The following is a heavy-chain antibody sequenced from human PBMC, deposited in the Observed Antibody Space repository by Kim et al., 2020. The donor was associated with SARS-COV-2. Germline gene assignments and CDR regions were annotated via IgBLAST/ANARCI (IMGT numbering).Heavy chain of an antibody. J-gene: IGHJ4*02. CDR3: ARDVILDGGDYCFDN. Sequence: SVKVSCKASGGTFSSYAVSWVRQAPGQGLEWMGKIIPILGIAKYTQKFQGRVTITADQSTNTAYMELSSLKSEDTAVYYCARDVILDGGDYCFDNWGQG. CDR2: IIPILGIA. D-gene: IGHD2-21*01. V-gene: IGHV1-69*04. CDR1: GGTFSSYA.